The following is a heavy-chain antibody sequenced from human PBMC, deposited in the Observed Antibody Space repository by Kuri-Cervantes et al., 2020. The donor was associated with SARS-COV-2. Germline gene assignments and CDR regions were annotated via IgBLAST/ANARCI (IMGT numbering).Heavy chain of an antibody. CDR3: AKDAQPQIVLRFLEWLFRSPFDP. D-gene: IGHD3-3*01. V-gene: IGHV3-30*02. J-gene: IGHJ5*02. CDR2: IWHDGNEK. Sequence: GGSLRLSCAASGFTFSGHGMHWVRQAPGKGLEWVAVIWHDGNEKYYIDSVKGRFTISRDNSKNTLYLQMNSLRAEDTAVYYCAKDAQPQIVLRFLEWLFRSPFDPWGQGTLVTVSS. CDR1: GFTFSGHG.